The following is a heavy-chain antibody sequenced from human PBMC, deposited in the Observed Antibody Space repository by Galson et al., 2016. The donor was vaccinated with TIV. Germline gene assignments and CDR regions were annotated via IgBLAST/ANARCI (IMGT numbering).Heavy chain of an antibody. CDR3: AKDRVKTVFGAGSSDF. J-gene: IGHJ4*02. Sequence: SLRLSCAASGFTFTTYAMNWVRQAPGKGLEWVSSISFTGGSTYYADSVKGRFTVSRDNSKNTVYLQMNRLRTDDTATYFCAKDRVKTVFGAGSSDFWGQGTRLTVSS. D-gene: IGHD3-3*01. CDR2: ISFTGGST. CDR1: GFTFTTYA. V-gene: IGHV3-23*01.